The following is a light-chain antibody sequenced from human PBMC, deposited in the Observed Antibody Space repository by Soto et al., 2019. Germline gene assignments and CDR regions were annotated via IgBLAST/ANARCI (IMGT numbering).Light chain of an antibody. CDR1: QSVSSSY. Sequence: ENVLTQSPGTLSLPPGERATLSCRASQSVSSSYLVWHQQKPGQAPRLLIYAASRRATGIPDRFSGSGSGTDFILTISGLEPEDFAVYYCQHRFSWPPAFGQGTKVDNK. CDR3: QHRFSWPPA. V-gene: IGKV3D-20*02. J-gene: IGKJ1*01. CDR2: AAS.